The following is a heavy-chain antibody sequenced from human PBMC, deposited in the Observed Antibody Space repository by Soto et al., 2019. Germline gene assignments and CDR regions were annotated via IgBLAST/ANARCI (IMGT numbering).Heavy chain of an antibody. V-gene: IGHV4-4*02. CDR1: CDSISSSYW. J-gene: IGHJ4*01. D-gene: IGHD4-17*01. Sequence: SETLSLTCAVSCDSISSSYWWSWVRQPPGKGLEWIVEIYHSETTNYNPSLKSRVTLSMDKSKNQFSLMLTSVTAADTAVYFCARYDFGIFDYWGHGILVTVSS. CDR2: IYHSETT. CDR3: ARYDFGIFDY.